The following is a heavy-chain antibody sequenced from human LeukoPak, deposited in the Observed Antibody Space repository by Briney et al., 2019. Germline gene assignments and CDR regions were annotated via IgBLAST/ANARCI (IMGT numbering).Heavy chain of an antibody. CDR1: GGSISSYY. V-gene: IGHV4-59*08. J-gene: IGHJ4*02. CDR2: IYYSGST. Sequence: SETLSLTCTVSGGSISSYYWSWIRQPPGKGLEWIGYIYYSGSTYYNPSLKRRVTISVDTSKNQFSLKLSSVTAADTAVYYCAKSSYSIFDYWGQGTLVTVS. D-gene: IGHD5-18*01. CDR3: AKSSYSIFDY.